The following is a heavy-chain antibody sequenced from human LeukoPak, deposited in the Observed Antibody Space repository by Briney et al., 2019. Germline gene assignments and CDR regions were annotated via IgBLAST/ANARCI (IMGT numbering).Heavy chain of an antibody. CDR2: INAGNGNT. D-gene: IGHD1-26*01. V-gene: IGHV1-3*01. CDR3: ARDEWELLLGGFDY. Sequence: ASVKVSCKASGYTFTSYAMHWVRQAPGQRLEWMGWINAGNGNTKYSQKFQGRVTITRDTSASTAYMELSSLRSEDTAVYYCARDEWELLLGGFDYWGQGALVTVSS. J-gene: IGHJ4*02. CDR1: GYTFTSYA.